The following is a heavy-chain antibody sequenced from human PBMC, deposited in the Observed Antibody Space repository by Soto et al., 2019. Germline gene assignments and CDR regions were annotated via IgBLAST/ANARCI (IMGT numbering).Heavy chain of an antibody. Sequence: EAQVLESGGGLVQPGGSLRLSCVVSVFPFGTNVMSWVRQAPGKGLEWVSGLSNTGRRTSYADSVKGRFNISRDNSENTVYLQMNSLRVEDTAVYYCATEMGATQGPFDNWGQGTLVTVSS. CDR1: VFPFGTNV. V-gene: IGHV3-23*01. D-gene: IGHD1-26*01. CDR3: ATEMGATQGPFDN. CDR2: LSNTGRRT. J-gene: IGHJ4*02.